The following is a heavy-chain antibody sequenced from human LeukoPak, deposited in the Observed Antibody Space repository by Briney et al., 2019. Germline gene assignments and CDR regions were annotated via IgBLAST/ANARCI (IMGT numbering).Heavy chain of an antibody. J-gene: IGHJ4*02. CDR1: GYKFSNYW. D-gene: IGHD1-26*01. CDR3: ARRPTTNFDF. CDR2: IYPDDSDA. Sequence: GESLKISCKASGYKFSNYWIAWVRQMPGKGLEWMGTIYPDDSDARYSPSFQGQVTLSADKSVTTAYLQWSSLKASDTAIYYCARRPTTNFDFWGQGTLVTVSS. V-gene: IGHV5-51*01.